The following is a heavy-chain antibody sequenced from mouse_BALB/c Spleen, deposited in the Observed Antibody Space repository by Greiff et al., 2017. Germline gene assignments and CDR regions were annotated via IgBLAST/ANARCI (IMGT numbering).Heavy chain of an antibody. J-gene: IGHJ3*01. D-gene: IGHD2-2*01. V-gene: IGHV1S127*01. CDR1: GYTFTSYW. CDR2: IDPSDSYT. CDR3: TTVWLRRGTWFAY. Sequence: VQLQQSGAELVKPGASVKMSCKASGYTFTSYWMYWVKQRPGQGLEWIGVIDPSDSYTSYNQKFKGKATLTVDTSSSTAYMQLSSLTSEDSAVYYCTTVWLRRGTWFAYWGQGTLVTVSA.